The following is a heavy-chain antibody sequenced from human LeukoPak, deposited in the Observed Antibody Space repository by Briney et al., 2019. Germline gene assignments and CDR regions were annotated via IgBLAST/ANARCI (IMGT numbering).Heavy chain of an antibody. V-gene: IGHV4-39*07. CDR2: IYYSGST. Sequence: NPSETLSLTCTVSGGSISSSSYYWGWIRQPPGKGLEWIGSIYYSGSTYYNPSLKSRVTISVDTSKNQFSLKLSSVTAADTAVYYCARAPIVVVPAARVDAFDIWGQGTMVTVSS. CDR3: ARAPIVVVPAARVDAFDI. CDR1: GGSISSSSYY. D-gene: IGHD2-2*01. J-gene: IGHJ3*02.